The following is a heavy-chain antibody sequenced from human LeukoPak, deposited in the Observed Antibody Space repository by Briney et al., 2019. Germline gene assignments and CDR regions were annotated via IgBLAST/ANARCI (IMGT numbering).Heavy chain of an antibody. CDR3: ARVGYFDWLLLATKKRDAFDI. J-gene: IGHJ3*02. D-gene: IGHD3-9*01. CDR2: IYHSGST. CDR1: SGSISSSNW. V-gene: IGHV4-4*02. Sequence: SETLSLTCAVSSGSISSSNWWSGVRQPPGKGLEWIGEIYHSGSTNYNPSLKSRVTISVDKSKNQFSLKLSSVTAADTAVYYCARVGYFDWLLLATKKRDAFDIWGQGTMVTVSS.